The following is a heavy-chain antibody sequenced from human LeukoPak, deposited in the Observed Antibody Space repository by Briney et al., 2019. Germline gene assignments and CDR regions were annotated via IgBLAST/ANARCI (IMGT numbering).Heavy chain of an antibody. V-gene: IGHV3-33*01. J-gene: IGHJ2*01. D-gene: IGHD3-10*01. CDR3: ARERGGQDWDFDL. CDR2: IWDDGSNK. Sequence: PTGGSLRLSCAASGLNFNDYDMDWVPQAPGKGPEWVAVIWDDGSNKYYAESVKGRFTISRDSSKNMLYLQMNSLRVEDTAVYYCARERGGQDWDFDLWGRGTLVTVSS. CDR1: GLNFNDYD.